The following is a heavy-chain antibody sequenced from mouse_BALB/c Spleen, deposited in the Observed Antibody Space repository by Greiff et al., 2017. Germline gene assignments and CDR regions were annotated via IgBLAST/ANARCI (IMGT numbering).Heavy chain of an antibody. CDR2: ISSGSSTI. CDR1: GFTFSSFG. CDR3: AKGRYWFAY. J-gene: IGHJ3*01. Sequence: EVHLVESGGGLVQPGGSRKLSCAASGFTFSSFGMHWVRPAPEKGLEWVAYISSGSSTIYYADTVKGRFTIYRDNPKNTLCLQMTSIRSEDTAMYCCAKGRYWFAYWGQGTLVTVSA. V-gene: IGHV5-17*02.